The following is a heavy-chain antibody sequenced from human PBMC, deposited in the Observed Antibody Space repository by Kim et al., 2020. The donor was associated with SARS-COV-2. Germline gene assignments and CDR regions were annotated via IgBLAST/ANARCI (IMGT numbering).Heavy chain of an antibody. CDR3: AIGEGGPGGSYYLGAFDI. J-gene: IGHJ3*02. D-gene: IGHD1-26*01. CDR2: ISAYNGNT. Sequence: ASVKVSCKASGYTFTRYGISWLRPAPGQGLERLGWISAYNGNTNYAHKLQGRVTMTTDTSTSTANMERRILRSDDTAVYYCAIGEGGPGGSYYLGAFDIWGQGTMVTVSS. CDR1: GYTFTRYG. V-gene: IGHV1-18*04.